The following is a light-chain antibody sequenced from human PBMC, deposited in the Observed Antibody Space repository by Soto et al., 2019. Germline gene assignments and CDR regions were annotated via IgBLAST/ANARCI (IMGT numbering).Light chain of an antibody. V-gene: IGLV2-14*01. J-gene: IGLJ1*01. CDR1: SSDVGGYDF. CDR2: DVN. CDR3: CTYAGRSAPYV. Sequence: QSVLTQPTSVSGSPGQSITISCTGTSSDVGGYDFVSWFQQEPGKAPKLMIYDVNYRPSGISPRFSGSKSGNTASLTISGLQPEDEADYYCCTYAGRSAPYVFGPGTKVTVL.